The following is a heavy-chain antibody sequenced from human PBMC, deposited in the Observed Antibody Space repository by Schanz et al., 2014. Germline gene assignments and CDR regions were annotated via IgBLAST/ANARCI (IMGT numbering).Heavy chain of an antibody. V-gene: IGHV4-4*07. J-gene: IGHJ4*02. D-gene: IGHD1-1*01. CDR1: GGSISSEY. CDR2: IYNSGKT. CDR3: ARDLEGFDY. Sequence: QVQLQESGPALVKPSETLSLTCTVSGGSISSEYWSWIRQPAGKGLEWIGRIYNSGKTNYNPSLESRVSMSVDTSKKQLSLKLRSVSAADTAVYYCARDLEGFDYWGQGTLVTVSS.